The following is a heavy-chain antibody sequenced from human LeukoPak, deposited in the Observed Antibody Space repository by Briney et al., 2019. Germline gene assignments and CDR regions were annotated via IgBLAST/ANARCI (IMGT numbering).Heavy chain of an antibody. CDR1: GGSFSGYY. D-gene: IGHD2-15*01. V-gene: IGHV4-59*10. Sequence: SETLSLTCAVYGGSFSGYYWSWIRQPAGKGLEWTGRIYTSGSTNYNPSLKSRVTISVDTSKNQFSLKLSSVTAADTAVYYCARHRWYDWYFDLWGRGTLVTVSS. CDR3: ARHRWYDWYFDL. J-gene: IGHJ2*01. CDR2: IYTSGST.